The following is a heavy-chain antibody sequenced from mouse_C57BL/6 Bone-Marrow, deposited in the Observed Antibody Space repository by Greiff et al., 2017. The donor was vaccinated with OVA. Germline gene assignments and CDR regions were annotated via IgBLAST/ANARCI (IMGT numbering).Heavy chain of an antibody. CDR1: GFTFSSYG. J-gene: IGHJ2*01. CDR3: ARHYYDYDVDD. CDR2: ISSGGSYT. D-gene: IGHD2-4*01. V-gene: IGHV5-6*01. Sequence: EVQLQESGGDLVKPGGSLKLSCAASGFTFSSYGMSWVRQTPDKRLEWVATISSGGSYTYYPASVKGRFTISRDNAKNTLYLQMSSLKSEDTAMYYCARHYYDYDVDDWGQGTTLTVSS.